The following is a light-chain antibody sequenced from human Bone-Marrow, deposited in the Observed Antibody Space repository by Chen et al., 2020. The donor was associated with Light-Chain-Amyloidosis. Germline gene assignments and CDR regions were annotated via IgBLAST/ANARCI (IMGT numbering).Light chain of an antibody. CDR1: DLPTKE. CDR3: QSADSSGTYEVI. CDR2: RDT. Sequence: SYELTQPPSVSVSPGQTARITGSGDDLPTKEAYWYQQKPGQAPVLVIHRDTERPSGISERFSGSSSGTTATLTISGVQAEDEADYHCQSADSSGTYEVIFGGGTKLTVL. J-gene: IGLJ2*01. V-gene: IGLV3-25*03.